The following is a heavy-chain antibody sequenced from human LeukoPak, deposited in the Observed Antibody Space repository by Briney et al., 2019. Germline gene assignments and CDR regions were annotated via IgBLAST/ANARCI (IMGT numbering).Heavy chain of an antibody. CDR3: ARVGLGIGWYFDL. D-gene: IGHD3/OR15-3a*01. J-gene: IGHJ2*01. CDR2: ISAYNGDT. V-gene: IGHV1-18*01. Sequence: ASVKVSCKASGYTFTSYGISWVRQAPGQGLEWMGWISAYNGDTKYAQKLQGRVTMTTDTSTSTVYMELRSLKSDDTAVYYCARVGLGIGWYFDLWGRGTLVTVSS. CDR1: GYTFTSYG.